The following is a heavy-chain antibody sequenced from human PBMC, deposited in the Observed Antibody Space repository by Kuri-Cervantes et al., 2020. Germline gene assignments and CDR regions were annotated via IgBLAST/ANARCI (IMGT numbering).Heavy chain of an antibody. CDR3: AKGEVVTAIPMFFDY. CDR2: ISGSGGST. D-gene: IGHD2-21*02. V-gene: IGHV3-23*01. J-gene: IGHJ4*02. Sequence: GESLKISCAASGFTVSSNYMSWVRQAPGKGLEWISAISGSGGSTYYADSVKGRFTISRDKSKNTLYLQMNSLRAEDTAVYYCAKGEVVTAIPMFFDYWGQGTLVTVSS. CDR1: GFTVSSNY.